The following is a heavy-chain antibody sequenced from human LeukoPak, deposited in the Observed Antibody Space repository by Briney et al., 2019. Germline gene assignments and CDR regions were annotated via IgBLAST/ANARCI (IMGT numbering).Heavy chain of an antibody. CDR1: GGSISSSSYY. CDR3: VRGGYNSYY. D-gene: IGHD5-24*01. J-gene: IGHJ4*02. Sequence: PSETLSLTCTVSGGSISSSSYYWGWIRQPPGKGREWIGSIYYSGSTYYNPSLKSRVTISVDTSKNQFSLKLSSVTAADTAVYYCVRGGYNSYYWGQGTLVTVSS. V-gene: IGHV4-39*01. CDR2: IYYSGST.